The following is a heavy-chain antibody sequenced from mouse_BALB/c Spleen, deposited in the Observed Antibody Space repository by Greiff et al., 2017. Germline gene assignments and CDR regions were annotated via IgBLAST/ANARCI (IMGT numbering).Heavy chain of an antibody. V-gene: IGHV5-6-5*01. D-gene: IGHD1-1*01. CDR3: ARYYYYLYYFDY. Sequence: EVKLVESGGGLVKPGGSLKLSCAASGFTFSSYAMSWVRQTPEKRLEWVASISSGGSTYYPDSVKGRFTISRDNARNIIYLQMSRMRSEDTAMYYCARYYYYLYYFDYWGQGTTLTVAS. CDR1: GFTFSSYA. J-gene: IGHJ2*01. CDR2: ISSGGST.